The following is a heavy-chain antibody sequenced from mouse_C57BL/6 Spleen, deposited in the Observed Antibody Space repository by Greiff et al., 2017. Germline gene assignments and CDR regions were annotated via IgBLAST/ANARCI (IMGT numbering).Heavy chain of an antibody. CDR2: ISSGGDYI. D-gene: IGHD3-2*02. J-gene: IGHJ2*01. V-gene: IGHV5-9-1*02. CDR3: TRDSSALFDY. CDR1: GFTFSSYA. Sequence: EVNVVESGEGLVKPGGSLKLSCAASGFTFSSYAMSWVRQTPEKRLEWVAYISSGGDYIYYADTVKGRFTISRDNARNTLYLQMSSLKSEDTAMYYCTRDSSALFDYWGQGTTLTVAS.